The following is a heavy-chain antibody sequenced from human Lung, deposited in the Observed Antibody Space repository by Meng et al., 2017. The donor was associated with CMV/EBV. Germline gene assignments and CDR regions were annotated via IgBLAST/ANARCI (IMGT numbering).Heavy chain of an antibody. V-gene: IGHV3-74*03. D-gene: IGHD3-10*01. CDR1: GFAFNNFW. J-gene: IGHJ4*02. Sequence: GESLKISCEASGFAFNNFWMHWVRQDPGKGLLWVSRVDGAGAGIMYADSVKGRFTISRDPARNTVYLQMNNLRVDDTAVYYCVRDRGLGGIASWGQGTLVXVSS. CDR3: VRDRGLGGIAS. CDR2: VDGAGAGI.